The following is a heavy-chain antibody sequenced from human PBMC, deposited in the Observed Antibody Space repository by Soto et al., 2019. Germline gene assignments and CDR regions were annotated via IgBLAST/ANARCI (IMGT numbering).Heavy chain of an antibody. CDR2: ISYDGSNK. CDR1: GFTFSSYG. CDR3: ARPTGDSYDFWSSQADYYYYYGMDV. D-gene: IGHD3-3*01. V-gene: IGHV3-30*03. J-gene: IGHJ6*02. Sequence: GGSLRLSCAASGFTFSSYGMHWVRQAPGKGLEWVAVISYDGSNKYYADSVKGRFTISRDNSKNTLYLQMNSLRAEDTAVYYCARPTGDSYDFWSSQADYYYYYGMDVWGQGTTVTVSS.